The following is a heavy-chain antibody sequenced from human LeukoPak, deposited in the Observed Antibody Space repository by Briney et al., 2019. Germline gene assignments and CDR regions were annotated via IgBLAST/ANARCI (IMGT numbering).Heavy chain of an antibody. CDR3: AREGYSSGWYPDS. CDR1: GDSINSYF. J-gene: IGHJ4*02. D-gene: IGHD6-19*01. CDR2: IYYSGST. Sequence: SETLSLTCTVSGDSINSYFWSWIRQPAGKGLEWIGRIYYSGSTNYNPSLRSRVTVSVDTSKNQFSLNLSSVTAADTAVYYCAREGYSSGWYPDSWGQGTLVTVSS. V-gene: IGHV4-4*07.